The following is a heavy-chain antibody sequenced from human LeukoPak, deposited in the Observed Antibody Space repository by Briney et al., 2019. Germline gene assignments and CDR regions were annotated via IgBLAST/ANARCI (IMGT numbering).Heavy chain of an antibody. CDR3: ARGQYYDILTGFFYY. CDR2: INLSGVST. CDR1: GYTFTSYY. Sequence: GASVKVSCKASGYTFTSYYMHWVRQAPGQGLEWMGIINLSGVSTTYAQKIQCRVTITCDESTSRVHMELSSLRSEDTAVYYCARGQYYDILTGFFYYWGQGTLGSVSS. J-gene: IGHJ4*02. D-gene: IGHD3-9*01. V-gene: IGHV1-46*01.